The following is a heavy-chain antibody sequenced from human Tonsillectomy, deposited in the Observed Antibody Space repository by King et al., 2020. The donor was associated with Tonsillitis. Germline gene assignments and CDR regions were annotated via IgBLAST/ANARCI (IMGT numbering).Heavy chain of an antibody. D-gene: IGHD3-9*01. V-gene: IGHV2-5*02. CDR2: IYWDDDK. CDR1: GFSLSTSGVS. J-gene: IGHJ4*02. Sequence: QITLKESGPTLVKPTQTLTLTCTFSGFSLSTSGVSVGWIRQPPGKALEWLALIYWDDDKRYSPSLKSRPTITKDTSKNHVVLTMTNMDPVDTATYYCAHYDTLDENLGYWGQGTLVTVSS. CDR3: AHYDTLDENLGY.